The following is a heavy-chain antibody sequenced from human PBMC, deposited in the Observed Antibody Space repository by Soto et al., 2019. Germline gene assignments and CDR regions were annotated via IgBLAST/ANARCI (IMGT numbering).Heavy chain of an antibody. V-gene: IGHV3-7*01. CDR1: GFTFSNYW. Sequence: RGSLKPSCVISGFTFSNYWMTWVRQAPGKGLEWVANIKPDGTEKYYVDSVKGRFTISRDNAKNSLFLQMNSLRAEDTAVYYCATDGTVLVATINIFDHWGQGT. CDR3: ATDGTVLVATINIFDH. J-gene: IGHJ4*02. D-gene: IGHD5-12*01. CDR2: IKPDGTEK.